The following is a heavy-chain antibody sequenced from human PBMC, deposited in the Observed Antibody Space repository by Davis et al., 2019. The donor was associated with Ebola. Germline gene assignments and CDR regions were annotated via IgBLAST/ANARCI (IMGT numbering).Heavy chain of an antibody. CDR2: IKQDGSEK. V-gene: IGHV3-7*01. Sequence: GESLKISCTTSGFTFSDYWMSWVRQAPGKGLEWVANIKQDGSEKYYVDSVKGRFTISRDNAKNSLYLQMNSLRAEDTAVYYCAKRAGVWGQGTTVTVSS. CDR3: AKRAGV. CDR1: GFTFSDYW. D-gene: IGHD6-13*01. J-gene: IGHJ6*02.